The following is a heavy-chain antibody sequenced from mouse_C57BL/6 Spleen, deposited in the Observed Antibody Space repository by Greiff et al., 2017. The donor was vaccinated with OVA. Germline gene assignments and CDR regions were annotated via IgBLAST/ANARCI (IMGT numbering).Heavy chain of an antibody. D-gene: IGHD3-2*02. CDR2: IDPSDSYT. CDR3: ARTAQANGGAY. J-gene: IGHJ3*01. V-gene: IGHV1-59*01. CDR1: GYTFTSYW. Sequence: QVQLQQPGAEPVRPGTSVKLSCKASGYTFTSYWMHWVKQRPGQGLEWIGVIDPSDSYTNYNQKFKGKATLTVDTSSSTAYMQLSSLTSEDSAVYYCARTAQANGGAYWGQGTLVTVSA.